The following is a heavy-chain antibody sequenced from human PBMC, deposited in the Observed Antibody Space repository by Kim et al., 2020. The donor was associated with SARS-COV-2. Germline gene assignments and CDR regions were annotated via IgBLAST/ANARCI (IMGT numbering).Heavy chain of an antibody. D-gene: IGHD3-10*01. Sequence: GGSLRLSCAASGFTFSDYYMSWIRQAPGKGLEWVSYISSSSSYTNYADSVKGRFTISRDNAKNSLYLQMNSLRAEDTAVYYCARDYYGSGSRFDYWGQGTLVTVSS. V-gene: IGHV3-11*05. CDR1: GFTFSDYY. J-gene: IGHJ4*02. CDR2: ISSSSSYT. CDR3: ARDYYGSGSRFDY.